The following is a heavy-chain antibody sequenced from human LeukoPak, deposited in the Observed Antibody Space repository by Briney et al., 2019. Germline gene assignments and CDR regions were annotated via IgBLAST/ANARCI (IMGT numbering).Heavy chain of an antibody. V-gene: IGHV5-51*01. CDR3: ARIWGSYRSFDY. CDR2: IYPGDSDI. CDR1: GYIFTNYW. J-gene: IGHJ4*02. D-gene: IGHD3-16*02. Sequence: GDSLKISCKGSGYIFTNYWIGWVRQMPGKGLEWMGIIYPGDSDITYSPSFQGQVTISADKSISTSYLQWSSLKASDTAMYYCARIWGSYRSFDYWGQGTLVTVSS.